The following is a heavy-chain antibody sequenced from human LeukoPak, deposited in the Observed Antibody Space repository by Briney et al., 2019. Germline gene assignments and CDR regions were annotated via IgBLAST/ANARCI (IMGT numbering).Heavy chain of an antibody. Sequence: ASVKVSCKASGYIFTSFSITWVRQAPGQGLEWMGWISAYNGNTNYAQKLQGRVTMTTDTSTSTAYMELRSLRSDDTAVYYCARVGAAAGTVYWGQGTLVTVSS. J-gene: IGHJ4*02. V-gene: IGHV1-18*01. D-gene: IGHD6-13*01. CDR2: ISAYNGNT. CDR1: GYIFTSFS. CDR3: ARVGAAAGTVY.